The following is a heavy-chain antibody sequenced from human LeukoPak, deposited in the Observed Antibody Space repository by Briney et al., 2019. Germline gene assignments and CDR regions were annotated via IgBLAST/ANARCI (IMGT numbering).Heavy chain of an antibody. Sequence: ASVKVSCKASGYTFTGYCMHWVRQAPGQGLEWMGWINPNSGGTNYAQKFQGRVTMTRDTSISTAYMELSRLRSDDTAVYYCARDCPPIMQRQKRFDYWGQGTLVTVSS. CDR1: GYTFTGYC. J-gene: IGHJ4*02. D-gene: IGHD3-16*01. V-gene: IGHV1-2*02. CDR2: INPNSGGT. CDR3: ARDCPPIMQRQKRFDY.